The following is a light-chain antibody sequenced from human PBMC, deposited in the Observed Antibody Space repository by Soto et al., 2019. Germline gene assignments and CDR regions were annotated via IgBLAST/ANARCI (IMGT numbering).Light chain of an antibody. J-gene: IGLJ2*01. CDR1: SSDIGSHH. V-gene: IGLV2-8*01. CDR2: EVS. CDR3: SSFEASNNLL. Sequence: QSVLTQPPSVSAAPGQKVTISCSGSSSDIGSHHVSWDQQFPGRAPTLFIYEVSKRPSGVPDRFSGSKSGNTASLTVSGLQVEDEADYYCSSFEASNNLLFGGGTKVTVL.